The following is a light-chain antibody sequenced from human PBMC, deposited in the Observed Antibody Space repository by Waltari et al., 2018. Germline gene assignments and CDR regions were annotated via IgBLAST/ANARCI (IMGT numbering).Light chain of an antibody. CDR2: EVS. CDR3: CSFASTPSYV. V-gene: IGLV2-23*02. Sequence: QSALTQPASVSGSPGQSITIPCTGTSRDVGRYDLVPWYQQHPGKAPKLLIYEVSERPSGVSNRFSGSKSGNTASLTISGLQAEDEADYYCCSFASTPSYVFGTGTKVTVL. J-gene: IGLJ1*01. CDR1: SRDVGRYDL.